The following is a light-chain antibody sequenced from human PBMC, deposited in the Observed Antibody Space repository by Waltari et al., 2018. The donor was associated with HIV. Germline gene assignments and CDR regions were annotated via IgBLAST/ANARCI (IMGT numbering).Light chain of an antibody. Sequence: DIQMTQSPSSVSASVGDRVTITCRASQDVSRWLAWYQQKPGKAPKLLIYGASSLQSWVPSRFSGSGSGTDFTLTISSLQAEDFATYYCQQANSFPFTFGPGTKVDLK. J-gene: IGKJ3*01. CDR3: QQANSFPFT. CDR2: GAS. CDR1: QDVSRW. V-gene: IGKV1-12*01.